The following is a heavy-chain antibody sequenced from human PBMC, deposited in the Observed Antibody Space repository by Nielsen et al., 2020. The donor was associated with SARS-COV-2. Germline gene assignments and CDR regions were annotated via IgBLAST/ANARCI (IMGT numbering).Heavy chain of an antibody. CDR2: INWKGGST. D-gene: IGHD5-18*01. CDR1: GFTFDDYG. CDR3: ARDFSDTAMVTATFDI. Sequence: LSLTCAASGFTFDDYGMSWVRQAPGKGLEWVSGINWKGGSTGYADSVKGRFTISRDNAKNSLYLQMNSLRAEDTALYHCARDFSDTAMVTATFDIWGQGTMVTVSS. V-gene: IGHV3-20*01. J-gene: IGHJ3*02.